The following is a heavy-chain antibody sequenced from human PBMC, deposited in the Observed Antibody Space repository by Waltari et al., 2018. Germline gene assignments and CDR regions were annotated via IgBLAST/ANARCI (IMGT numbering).Heavy chain of an antibody. CDR3: AGGEVVADVWT. CDR1: GFTFSSYL. Sequence: QVQLVESGGGVVQPGRSLRLSCATSGFTFSSYLFHWVRQAPGKGREWVAIISYDGSSKYYADSVQGRFTISRDASKKTLYLQMNSLRPDDTALYFCAGGEVVADVWTWGQGTLVTVSS. D-gene: IGHD2-15*01. CDR2: ISYDGSSK. J-gene: IGHJ5*02. V-gene: IGHV3-30*01.